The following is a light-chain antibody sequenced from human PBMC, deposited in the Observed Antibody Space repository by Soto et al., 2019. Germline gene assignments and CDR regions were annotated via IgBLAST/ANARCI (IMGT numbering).Light chain of an antibody. CDR3: QQYNNWPSLT. J-gene: IGKJ4*01. V-gene: IGKV3-15*01. Sequence: EIVMTQSPATLSVSPGERATLSCRASQSVSSNFAGYQQKPGQAPSLLIYGASTRATGIPARFTGSGCGTEFTLTISSLQSEDFAVYFCQQYNNWPSLTFGGGTKVEIK. CDR1: QSVSSN. CDR2: GAS.